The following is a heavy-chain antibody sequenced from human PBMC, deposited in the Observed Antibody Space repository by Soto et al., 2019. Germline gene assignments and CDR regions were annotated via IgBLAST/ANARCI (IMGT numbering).Heavy chain of an antibody. CDR3: VRGVGFAYSYYHLDL. CDR2: IYYSGSV. D-gene: IGHD3-10*01. J-gene: IGHJ6*02. Sequence: RSRTCTVSCGSFKNIIDYWSWVRQPPGKGGEGMGYIYYSGSVDDNPALGSRVTISLDTSKNQFSLKLSSVTTADTAVYSCVRGVGFAYSYYHLDLWGQGTPVTVSS. CDR1: CGSFKNIIDY. V-gene: IGHV4-61*01.